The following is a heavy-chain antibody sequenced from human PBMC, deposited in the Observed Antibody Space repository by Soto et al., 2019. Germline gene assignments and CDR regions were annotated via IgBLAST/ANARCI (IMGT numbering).Heavy chain of an antibody. CDR2: VSYDGSKQ. D-gene: IGHD3-22*01. CDR1: GFTFSNYA. CDR3: ARDRVYYYDNSGYYNFDY. Sequence: QVQLVESGGGVVQPGRSLRVSCAASGFTFSNYAMHWVRQAPGKRLEWVAVVSYDGSKQFYADSVEGRFTISRDSSKSTLYLHMDNLRDEDTAVYYCARDRVYYYDNSGYYNFDYWGQGTLVTVSS. J-gene: IGHJ4*02. V-gene: IGHV3-30-3*01.